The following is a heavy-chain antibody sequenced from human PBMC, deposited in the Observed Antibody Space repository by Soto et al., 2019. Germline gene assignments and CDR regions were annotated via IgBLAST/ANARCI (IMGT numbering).Heavy chain of an antibody. CDR3: ARPSRGGYSGNVDY. J-gene: IGHJ4*02. D-gene: IGHD5-12*01. CDR2: ISANSGNT. Sequence: ASVKVSCKASGYTFTSYDINWVRQATGQGLEWMGWISANSGNTNYAQKLQGRVTMTGDTSMSTAYMELRSLRSDDTAVYYCARPSRGGYSGNVDYWGQGTLVTVS. V-gene: IGHV1-18*01. CDR1: GYTFTSYD.